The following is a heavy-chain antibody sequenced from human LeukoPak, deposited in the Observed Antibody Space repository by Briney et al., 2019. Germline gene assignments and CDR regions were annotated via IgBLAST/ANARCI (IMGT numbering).Heavy chain of an antibody. J-gene: IGHJ6*02. CDR1: GFTFSSYA. CDR3: AKDLYGDYVVLYYYYYGMDV. D-gene: IGHD4-17*01. V-gene: IGHV3-23*01. CDR2: ISGSGGST. Sequence: GGSLRLSCAASGFTFSSYAMSWVRQAPGKGLEWVSAISGSGGSTYYADSVKGRFTISRDNSKNTPYLQMNSLRAEDTAVYYCAKDLYGDYVVLYYYYYGMDVWGQGTTVTVSS.